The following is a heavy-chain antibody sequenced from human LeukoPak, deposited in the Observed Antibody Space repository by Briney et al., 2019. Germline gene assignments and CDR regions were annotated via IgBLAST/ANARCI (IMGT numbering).Heavy chain of an antibody. Sequence: SETLSLTCTVSGGSISSGDYYWSWIRQPPGQGLEWIGYIYYSGSTYYSPSLKSRVTISLDTSKNQFSLRLSSVTAADTAVYYCANERSGYYDYWGQGTLVTVSS. CDR1: GGSISSGDYY. D-gene: IGHD3-22*01. J-gene: IGHJ4*02. V-gene: IGHV4-30-4*08. CDR2: IYYSGST. CDR3: ANERSGYYDY.